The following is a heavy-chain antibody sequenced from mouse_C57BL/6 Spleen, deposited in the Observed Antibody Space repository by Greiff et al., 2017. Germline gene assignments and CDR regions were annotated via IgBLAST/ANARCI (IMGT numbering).Heavy chain of an antibody. CDR3: GRGGYDGNYFDY. J-gene: IGHJ2*01. CDR2: IYPGDGDT. D-gene: IGHD2-3*01. CDR1: GYAFSSSW. Sequence: QVQLQQSGPELVKPGASVKLSCKASGYAFSSSWMNWVKQRPGKGLEWIGRIYPGDGDTNYNGKFKGKATLTADKSSSTAYMQLSSLTSEDSAVYFCGRGGYDGNYFDYWGQGTTLTVSS. V-gene: IGHV1-82*01.